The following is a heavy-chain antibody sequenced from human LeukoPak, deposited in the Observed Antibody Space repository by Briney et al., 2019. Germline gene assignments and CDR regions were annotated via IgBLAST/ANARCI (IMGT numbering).Heavy chain of an antibody. D-gene: IGHD3-9*01. CDR2: INPNSGGT. Sequence: ASVKVSCKASGYTFTGYYMHWVRQAPGQGLEWMGWINPNSGGTNYAQKFQGRVTMTRDTSISTAYMELSRLRSDDTAVYYCAGDGRYFDWFNWFDPWGQGTLVTVSS. CDR3: AGDGRYFDWFNWFDP. V-gene: IGHV1-2*02. CDR1: GYTFTGYY. J-gene: IGHJ5*02.